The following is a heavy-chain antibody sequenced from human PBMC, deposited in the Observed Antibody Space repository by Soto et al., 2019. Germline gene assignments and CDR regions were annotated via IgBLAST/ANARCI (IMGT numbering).Heavy chain of an antibody. V-gene: IGHV2-70*13. D-gene: IGHD1-20*01. CDR2: IERDDDDK. J-gene: IGHJ6*02. CDR3: ARSIRGPRRFNGMDV. CDR1: GFSLTSPGMC. Sequence: SGPTLVNPTETLTLTCTFSGFSLTSPGMCVSWIRQPPGKALEWLALIERDDDDKYYSTSLKTRLTISKDTRKNQVVLTMANMDPADTGSYYCARSIRGPRRFNGMDVWGQGTTVTVSS.